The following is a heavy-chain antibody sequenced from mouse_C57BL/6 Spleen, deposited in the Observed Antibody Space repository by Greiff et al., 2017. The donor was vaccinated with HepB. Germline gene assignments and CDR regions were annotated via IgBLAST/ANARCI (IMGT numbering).Heavy chain of an antibody. Sequence: VQLQQSGPELVKPGASVKISCKASGYTFTDYYMNWVKQSHGKSLEWIGDINPNNGGTSYNQKFKGKATLTVDKSSSTAYMELRSLTSEDSAVYYCARYRYYGNYEAMDYWGQGTSVTVSS. CDR1: GYTFTDYY. CDR3: ARYRYYGNYEAMDY. CDR2: INPNNGGT. J-gene: IGHJ4*01. D-gene: IGHD2-1*01. V-gene: IGHV1-26*01.